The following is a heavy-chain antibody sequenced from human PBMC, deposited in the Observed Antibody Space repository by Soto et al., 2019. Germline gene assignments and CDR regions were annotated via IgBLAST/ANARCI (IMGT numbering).Heavy chain of an antibody. Sequence: PLETLSLTCTVSGGSISSGDYYWSWIRQPPGKGLEWIGYIYYSGSTYYNPSLKSRVTISVDTSKNQFSLKLSSVTAADTAVYYCARDRGDYGMDVWGQGTTVTVSS. D-gene: IGHD3-10*01. CDR2: IYYSGST. CDR1: GGSISSGDYY. CDR3: ARDRGDYGMDV. V-gene: IGHV4-30-4*01. J-gene: IGHJ6*02.